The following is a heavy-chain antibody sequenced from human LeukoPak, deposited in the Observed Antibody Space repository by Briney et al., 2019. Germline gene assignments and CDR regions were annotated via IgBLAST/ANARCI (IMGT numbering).Heavy chain of an antibody. CDR2: IYYSGNT. J-gene: IGHJ4*02. CDR3: ARTPGALLWFGPFDY. CDR1: GGSISSYY. D-gene: IGHD3-10*01. Sequence: SETLSLTCTVSGGSISSYYWSWIRQPPGKGLEWIGYIYYSGNTNYNPSLKSRVTISVDTSKNQFSLKLSSVTAADTAVYYCARTPGALLWFGPFDYWGQGTLVTVSS. V-gene: IGHV4-59*12.